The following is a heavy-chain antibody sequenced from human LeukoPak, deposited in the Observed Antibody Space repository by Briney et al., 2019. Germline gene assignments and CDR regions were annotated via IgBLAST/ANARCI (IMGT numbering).Heavy chain of an antibody. CDR1: GFTFSDYY. CDR3: ARVYLYGDYVQRNGMDV. V-gene: IGHV3-11*01. J-gene: IGHJ6*02. CDR2: ISSSGSTI. D-gene: IGHD4-17*01. Sequence: GGSLRLSCAASGFTFSDYYMSWIRQAPGKGLEWVSYISSSGSTIYYADSVKGRFTISRDNAKNSLYLQMNSLRAEDTAVYYCARVYLYGDYVQRNGMDVWGQGTTVTVSS.